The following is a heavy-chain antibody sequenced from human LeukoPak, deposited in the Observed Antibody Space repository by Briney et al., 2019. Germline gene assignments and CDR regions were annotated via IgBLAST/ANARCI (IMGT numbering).Heavy chain of an antibody. V-gene: IGHV4-59*01. D-gene: IGHD2-2*01. CDR3: VKSNSRYQPWTLDI. J-gene: IGHJ3*02. CDR2: IHYTGST. Sequence: SETLSLTCTVSGGSISSYYWSWIRQSPGKGLECIGYIHYTGSTNYNPSLKSRVTISVDTSNNQLSLKVNSVTAADTAMYYCVKSNSRYQPWTLDIWGRGTMVTVSS. CDR1: GGSISSYY.